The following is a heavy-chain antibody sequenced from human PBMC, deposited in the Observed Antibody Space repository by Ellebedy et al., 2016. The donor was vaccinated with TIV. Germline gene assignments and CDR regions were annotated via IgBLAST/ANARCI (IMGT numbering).Heavy chain of an antibody. Sequence: GESLKISXAASGFIFSSYAVHWVRQAPGKGLEWVAVISYDGSNKYYADSVKGRFTISRDNSKNTLYLQMNSLRAEDTAVYYCATRDYDLWSGVSYYYYMDVWGKGTTVTVSS. V-gene: IGHV3-30*14. D-gene: IGHD3-3*01. CDR2: ISYDGSNK. CDR3: ATRDYDLWSGVSYYYYMDV. J-gene: IGHJ6*03. CDR1: GFIFSSYA.